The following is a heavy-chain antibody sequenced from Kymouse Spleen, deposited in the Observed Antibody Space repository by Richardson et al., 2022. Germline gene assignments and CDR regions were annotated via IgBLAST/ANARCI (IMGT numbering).Heavy chain of an antibody. CDR3: ARDRRYYYYYYGMDV. D-gene: IGHD5-24*01. CDR1: GFTFSSYS. CDR2: ISSSSSYI. J-gene: IGHJ6*02. Sequence: EVQLVESGGGLVKPGGSLRLSCAASGFTFSSYSMNWVRQAPGKGLEWVSSISSSSSYIYYADSVKGRFTISRDNAKNSLYLQMNSLRAEDTAVYYCARDRRYYYYYYGMDVWGQGTTVTVSS. V-gene: IGHV3-21*03.